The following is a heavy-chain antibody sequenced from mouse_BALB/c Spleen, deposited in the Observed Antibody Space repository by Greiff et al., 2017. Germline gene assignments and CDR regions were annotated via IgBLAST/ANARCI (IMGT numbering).Heavy chain of an antibody. J-gene: IGHJ4*01. CDR1: GFAFSRYW. D-gene: IGHD4-1*01. Sequence: EVQLQESGGGLVQPGGSLNLSCAASGFAFSRYWMSWARQAPGKGQEWIGEINPGSSTINYTPSLKDKFIISRDNAKNTLYLQMSKVRSEDTALYYCARRGGTNYYDMDYWGQGTSVTVSS. CDR2: INPGSSTI. CDR3: ARRGGTNYYDMDY. V-gene: IGHV4-2*02.